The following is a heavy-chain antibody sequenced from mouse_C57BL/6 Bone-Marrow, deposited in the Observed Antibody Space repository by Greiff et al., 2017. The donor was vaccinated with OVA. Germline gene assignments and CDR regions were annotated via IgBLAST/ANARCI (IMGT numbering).Heavy chain of an antibody. V-gene: IGHV5-12*01. J-gene: IGHJ2*01. CDR2: ISNGGGST. CDR1: GFTFSDYY. D-gene: IGHD1-1*01. Sequence: EVMLVESGGGLVQPGGSLKLSCAASGFTFSDYYMYWVRQTPEKRLEWVAYISNGGGSTYYPDTVTGRFTISRDNAKNTLYLQMSRLKSEDTAMYYWARHDGSRGNYFDYWGQGTTLTVSS. CDR3: ARHDGSRGNYFDY.